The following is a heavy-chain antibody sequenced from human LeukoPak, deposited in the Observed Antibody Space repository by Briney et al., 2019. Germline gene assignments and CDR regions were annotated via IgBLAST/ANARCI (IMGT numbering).Heavy chain of an antibody. D-gene: IGHD5-18*01. CDR1: GFTFSSYG. CDR2: ISYDGSNK. V-gene: IGHV3-30*18. CDR3: AKGIQLWSVGDY. J-gene: IGHJ4*02. Sequence: GGSLRLSCAASGFTFSSYGMHWVRQAPGKGLEWGAVISYDGSNKYYADSVKGRFTISRDNSKNTLYLQMNSLRAEDTAVYYCAKGIQLWSVGDYWGQGTLVTVSS.